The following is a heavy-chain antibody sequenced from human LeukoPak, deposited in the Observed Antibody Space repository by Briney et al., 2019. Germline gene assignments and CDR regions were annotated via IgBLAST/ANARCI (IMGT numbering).Heavy chain of an antibody. J-gene: IGHJ4*02. CDR3: ATRATDGPL. Sequence: PSETLSLTCAVSGASISSTYWSTWVRQPPGKGLEWIGEIHDSGSTYYNPSLKSRVTISVDKSKKQFSLNLTSVTAADTAVYYCATRATDGPLWGQGTLVTVSS. D-gene: IGHD5-24*01. CDR1: GASISSTYW. V-gene: IGHV4-4*02. CDR2: IHDSGST.